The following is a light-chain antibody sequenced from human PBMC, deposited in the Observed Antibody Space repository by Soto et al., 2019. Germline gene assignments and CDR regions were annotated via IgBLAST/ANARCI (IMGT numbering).Light chain of an antibody. J-gene: IGLJ1*01. Sequence: QSVLTQPRSVSGSPGQSVTISCTGSSXDVGRYEYVSWYQQHPGKVPKLIIYDVSERPAGVPDRFSGSKSGNTASLTISGLHAEDEADYSCCSFAGSYTYVFGGGTKVTVL. CDR3: CSFAGSYTYV. CDR1: SXDVGRYEY. V-gene: IGLV2-11*01. CDR2: DVS.